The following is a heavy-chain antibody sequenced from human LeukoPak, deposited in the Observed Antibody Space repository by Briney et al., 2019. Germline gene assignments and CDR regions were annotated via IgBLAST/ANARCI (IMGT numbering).Heavy chain of an antibody. V-gene: IGHV3-11*06. CDR1: GFTFSDYY. J-gene: IGHJ4*02. Sequence: GGSLRLSCAASGFTFSDYYMSWIRQAPGKGLEXVSYISSSSSYTNYADSVKGRFTISRDNAKNSLYLQMNSLRAEDTAVYYCARELIAAAGNDYWGQGTLVTVSS. CDR2: ISSSSSYT. D-gene: IGHD6-13*01. CDR3: ARELIAAAGNDY.